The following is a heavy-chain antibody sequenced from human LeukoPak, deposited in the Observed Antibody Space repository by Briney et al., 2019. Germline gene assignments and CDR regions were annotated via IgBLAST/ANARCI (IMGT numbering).Heavy chain of an antibody. CDR3: ASYCSGSTPFDY. CDR1: GFTFSSYA. Sequence: GGSLRLSCAASGFTFSSYAMNWVRQAPGKGLEWVVVISYDGSNKYYADSVKGRFTISRDNSKNTLYLQMNSLRAEDTAVYYYASYCSGSTPFDYWGQGTLVTVSS. V-gene: IGHV3-30-3*01. J-gene: IGHJ4*02. D-gene: IGHD3-10*01. CDR2: ISYDGSNK.